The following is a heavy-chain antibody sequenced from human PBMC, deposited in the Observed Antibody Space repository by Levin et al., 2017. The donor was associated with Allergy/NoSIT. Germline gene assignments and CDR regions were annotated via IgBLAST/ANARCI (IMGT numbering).Heavy chain of an antibody. CDR1: GYSFTAYY. Sequence: GASVKVSCKVSGYSFTAYYLHWVRQAPGQGLEFMGWIDPNGAGRNFAQKFQGRFTMTRDSSITTVYMELSSLTSDDTAMYYCARDNYGKYDYWGQGALVTVSS. V-gene: IGHV1-2*02. J-gene: IGHJ4*02. CDR3: ARDNYGKYDY. D-gene: IGHD3-10*01. CDR2: IDPNGAGR.